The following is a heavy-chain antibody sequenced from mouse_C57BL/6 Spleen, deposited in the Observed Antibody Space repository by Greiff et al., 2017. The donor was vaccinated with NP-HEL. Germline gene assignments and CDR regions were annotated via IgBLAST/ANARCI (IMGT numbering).Heavy chain of an antibody. D-gene: IGHD1-1*01. CDR2: IHPNSGST. CDR3: ARGTTVVAPFDY. V-gene: IGHV1-64*01. CDR1: GYTFTSYW. J-gene: IGHJ2*01. Sequence: QVQLQQPGAELVKPGASVKLSCKASGYTFTSYWMHWVKQRPGQGLEWIGMIHPNSGSTNYNEKFKSKATLTVDKSSSTAYMQLSSLASEDSAVYYCARGTTVVAPFDYWGQGTTLTVSS.